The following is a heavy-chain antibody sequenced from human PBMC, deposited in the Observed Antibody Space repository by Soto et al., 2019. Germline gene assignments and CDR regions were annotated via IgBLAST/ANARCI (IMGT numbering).Heavy chain of an antibody. D-gene: IGHD2-21*01. J-gene: IGHJ4*02. V-gene: IGHV3-48*03. Sequence: GGSLRLSCAASGFTFSSYEMNWVRQAPGKGLEWVSYISSSGSTIYYADSVKGRFTISRDNAKNSLYLQVNSLRAEDTAVYYCVTSAGDGYNPGSYSDWGQGTLVTVSS. CDR1: GFTFSSYE. CDR3: VTSAGDGYNPGSYSD. CDR2: ISSSGSTI.